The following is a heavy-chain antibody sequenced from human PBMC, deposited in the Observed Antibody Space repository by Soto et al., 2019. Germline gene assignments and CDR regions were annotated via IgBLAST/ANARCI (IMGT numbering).Heavy chain of an antibody. CDR3: ARHGGPYCSGGSCYAYGGGEYYMDV. J-gene: IGHJ6*03. V-gene: IGHV4-39*01. CDR1: GGSISSSSYY. Sequence: QLQLQESGPGLVKPSETLSLTCTVSGGSISSSSYYWGWIRQPPGKGLEWIGSIYYSGSTYYNPSLRSRVTLSVDPSKTQFSLKLSSVTAADTAVYYCARHGGPYCSGGSCYAYGGGEYYMDVWGKGTTVTVSS. D-gene: IGHD2-15*01. CDR2: IYYSGST.